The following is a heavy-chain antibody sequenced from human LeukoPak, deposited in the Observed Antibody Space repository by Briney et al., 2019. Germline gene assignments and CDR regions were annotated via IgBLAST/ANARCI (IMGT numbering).Heavy chain of an antibody. V-gene: IGHV1-46*01. Sequence: ASVKVSCKASGYTFTSYYMHWVRQAPGRGLEWMGIINPSGGSTRYVQKFQGRVTMTRDTSTSTVYMELSSLRSEDTAVYYCARDVVGCNGGSCYEGWFEPWGQGTLVTVSS. CDR2: INPSGGST. J-gene: IGHJ5*02. D-gene: IGHD2-15*01. CDR1: GYTFTSYY. CDR3: ARDVVGCNGGSCYEGWFEP.